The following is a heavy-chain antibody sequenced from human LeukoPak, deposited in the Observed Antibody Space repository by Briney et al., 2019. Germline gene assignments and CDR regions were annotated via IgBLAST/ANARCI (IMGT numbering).Heavy chain of an antibody. CDR2: ISSSGSTI. Sequence: GGSLRLSCAASGFTFSDYYMSWIRQAPGKGLEWVSYISSSGSTIYYADSVKGRFTISRDNAKNSLYLQMNSLRAEDTAVYYCARDITMIVVVPYYFDYWGQGTLVTVSS. CDR1: GFTFSDYY. J-gene: IGHJ4*02. D-gene: IGHD3-22*01. V-gene: IGHV3-11*01. CDR3: ARDITMIVVVPYYFDY.